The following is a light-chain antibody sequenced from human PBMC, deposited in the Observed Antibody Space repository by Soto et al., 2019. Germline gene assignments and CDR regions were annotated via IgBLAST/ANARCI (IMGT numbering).Light chain of an antibody. CDR2: AAS. CDR1: QGISSY. Sequence: DIHLTQSPSFLSASVGDRVTITCRASQGISSYLAWYQQKPGKAPKLLIYAASTLQSGVPSRFSGSGSGTEFTLTISSLQTEDFATYYCQQLNSCPLTFGGGTKVEIK. CDR3: QQLNSCPLT. V-gene: IGKV1-9*01. J-gene: IGKJ4*01.